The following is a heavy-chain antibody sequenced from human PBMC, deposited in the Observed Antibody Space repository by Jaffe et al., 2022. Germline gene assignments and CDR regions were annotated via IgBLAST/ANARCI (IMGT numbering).Heavy chain of an antibody. CDR2: INHSGST. CDR3: ARGYYDYIWGSYQKHRGRAFDI. CDR1: GGSFSGYY. Sequence: QVQLQQWGAGLLKPSETLSLTCAVYGGSFSGYYWSWIRQPPGKGLEWIGEINHSGSTNYNPSLKSRVTISVDTSKNQFSLKLSSVTAADTAVYYCARGYYDYIWGSYQKHRGRAFDIWGQGTMVTVSS. V-gene: IGHV4-34*01. J-gene: IGHJ3*02. D-gene: IGHD3-16*02.